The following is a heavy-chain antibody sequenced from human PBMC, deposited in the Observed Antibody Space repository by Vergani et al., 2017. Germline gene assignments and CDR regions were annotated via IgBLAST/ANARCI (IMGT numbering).Heavy chain of an antibody. CDR3: AELYGDDGYSPF. D-gene: IGHD5-18*01. CDR1: GFSFSSYS. Sequence: EVQLVESGGGLVKPGGSLRLSCAASGFSFSSYSMNWVRQAPGKGLEWVASISGSSSYVFYRDSVEGRFTITRDNAKKSVYLQMNSLRAEDTAMYYCAELYGDDGYSPFWGQGTLVTVSS. J-gene: IGHJ4*02. V-gene: IGHV3-21*02. CDR2: ISGSSSYV.